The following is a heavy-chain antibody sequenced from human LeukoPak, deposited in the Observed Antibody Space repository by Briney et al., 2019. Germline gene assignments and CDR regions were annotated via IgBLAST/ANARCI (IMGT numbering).Heavy chain of an antibody. CDR1: GYTFTGYY. Sequence: GASVKVSCKASGYTFTGYYMHWVRQAPGQGLEWMGWINPNSGGTNYAQKFQGRVTMTRDTSISTAYMELSRLRSDDTAVYYCARGTPSHYYDSSGYYYAARVPSDYWGQGTLVTVSS. J-gene: IGHJ4*02. CDR2: INPNSGGT. V-gene: IGHV1-2*02. D-gene: IGHD3-22*01. CDR3: ARGTPSHYYDSSGYYYAARVPSDY.